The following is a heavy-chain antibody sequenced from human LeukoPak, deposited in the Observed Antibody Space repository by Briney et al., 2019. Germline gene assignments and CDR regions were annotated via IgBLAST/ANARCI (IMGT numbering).Heavy chain of an antibody. CDR1: GFTVGNTY. CDR2: IYSGGGT. Sequence: GGSLRLSCAASGFTVGNTYMSWVRQAPGKGLEWVSIIYSGGGTRYADSVKGRFTISRDNSKNALYLQLTSLRLEDTALYYCVKDLTGTWSFDYWGQGTLVTVSS. D-gene: IGHD3-9*01. CDR3: VKDLTGTWSFDY. V-gene: IGHV3-53*05. J-gene: IGHJ4*02.